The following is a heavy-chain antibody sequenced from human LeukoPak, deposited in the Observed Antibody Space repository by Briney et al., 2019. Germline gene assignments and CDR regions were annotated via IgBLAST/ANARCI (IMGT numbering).Heavy chain of an antibody. V-gene: IGHV3-11*01. J-gene: IGHJ5*02. Sequence: PGGSLRPSCAASGFTFSDYYMTWIRQAPGKGLEWVSYISSSSNNIHYANSVRGRFTISRDNAKNSVYLQMNSLRAEDTAIYYCARAAGWFDPWGQGTLVTVSS. CDR3: ARAAGWFDP. CDR1: GFTFSDYY. CDR2: ISSSSNNI.